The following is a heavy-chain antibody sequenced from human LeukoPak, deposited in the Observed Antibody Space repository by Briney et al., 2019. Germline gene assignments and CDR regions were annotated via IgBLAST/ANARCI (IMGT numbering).Heavy chain of an antibody. Sequence: GGSLRLSCAASGFTFSSYSMNWVRQAPGKGLEWVSYISSSGTTIYYADSVKGRFTISRDNAKNSLYLQMNSLRDEDTAVYYCARVWGLAVAEGEIEYWGQGTLVTVSS. D-gene: IGHD6-13*01. J-gene: IGHJ4*02. V-gene: IGHV3-48*02. CDR1: GFTFSSYS. CDR2: ISSSGTTI. CDR3: ARVWGLAVAEGEIEY.